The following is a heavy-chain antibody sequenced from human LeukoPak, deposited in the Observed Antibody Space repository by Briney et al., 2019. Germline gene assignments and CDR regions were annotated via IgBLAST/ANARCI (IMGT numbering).Heavy chain of an antibody. Sequence: PGGSLRLSCAASGFTFSSYSMNWVRQAPGKGLEWVSYISSSGSTIYYADSVKGRFTISRDNAKNSLYLQMNSLRAEDTAVYYCARDLYRIVVVPHYFDYWGQGTLVTVSS. CDR1: GFTFSSYS. V-gene: IGHV3-48*04. CDR2: ISSSGSTI. D-gene: IGHD3-22*01. J-gene: IGHJ4*02. CDR3: ARDLYRIVVVPHYFDY.